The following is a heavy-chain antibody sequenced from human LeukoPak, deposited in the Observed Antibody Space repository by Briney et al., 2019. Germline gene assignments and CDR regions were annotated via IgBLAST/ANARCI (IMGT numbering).Heavy chain of an antibody. D-gene: IGHD7-27*01. Sequence: KPGGSLRLSCTASGFTLSPYTMNWVRQAPGKGLEWVSSVSGTSNYIYYADSVKGRFTISRDNAKNSLYLQMNSLRADDTAVYYCAAKLGASYWGQGTLVTVSS. V-gene: IGHV3-21*01. J-gene: IGHJ4*02. CDR2: VSGTSNYI. CDR3: AAKLGASY. CDR1: GFTLSPYT.